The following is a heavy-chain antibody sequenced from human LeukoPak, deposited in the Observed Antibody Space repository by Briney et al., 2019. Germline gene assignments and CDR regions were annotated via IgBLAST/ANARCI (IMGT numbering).Heavy chain of an antibody. CDR3: ARETTVTTGFDY. CDR2: ISYDGSNK. V-gene: IGHV3-30*04. CDR1: GFTFSGSA. Sequence: PEGSLRLSCAASGFTFSGSAMHWVRQAPGKGLEWVAVISYDGSNKYYADSVKGRFTISRDNSKNTLYLQMNSLRAEDTAVYYCARETTVTTGFDYWGQGTLVTVSS. D-gene: IGHD4-17*01. J-gene: IGHJ4*02.